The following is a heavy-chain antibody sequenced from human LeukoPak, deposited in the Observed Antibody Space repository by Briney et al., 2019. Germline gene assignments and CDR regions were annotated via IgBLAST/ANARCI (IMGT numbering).Heavy chain of an antibody. D-gene: IGHD3-10*01. CDR2: IWSGGSNT. CDR1: GFTFSNYA. CDR3: AKDSGRSSWCGELYPDY. Sequence: GRSLRLSCAASGFTFSNYAMHWVRQAPGKGLEWVAVIWSGGSNTYYADSVKGRFTITRDNSKNTLYLQMNSLRGEDTAVYYCAKDSGRSSWCGELYPDYWGQGTLVTVSS. J-gene: IGHJ4*02. V-gene: IGHV3-30*18.